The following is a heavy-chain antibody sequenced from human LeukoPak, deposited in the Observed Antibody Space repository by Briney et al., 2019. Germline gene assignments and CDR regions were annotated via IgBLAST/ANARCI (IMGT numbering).Heavy chain of an antibody. V-gene: IGHV1-69*05. CDR1: GGTSSSYA. CDR2: IIPIFGTA. Sequence: GASVKVSCKASGGTSSSYAISWVRQAPGQGLEWMGGIIPIFGTANYAQKFQGRVTITTDESTSTAYMELSSLRSEDTAVYYCARGLSPGGSEDYWGQGTLVTVSS. D-gene: IGHD3-16*01. J-gene: IGHJ4*02. CDR3: ARGLSPGGSEDY.